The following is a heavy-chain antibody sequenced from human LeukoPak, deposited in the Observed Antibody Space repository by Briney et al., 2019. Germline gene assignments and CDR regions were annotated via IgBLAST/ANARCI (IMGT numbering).Heavy chain of an antibody. CDR1: GFTVSSNY. J-gene: IGHJ3*02. V-gene: IGHV3-66*02. Sequence: GGSLRLSCAASGFTVSSNYMSWVRQAPGNGLEWVSVIYSGGSTYYADSVKGRFTISRDNSKNTLYLQMNSLRAEDTAVYYCARSIVVPAAILGNAFDIWGQGTMVTVSS. CDR2: IYSGGST. D-gene: IGHD2-2*02. CDR3: ARSIVVPAAILGNAFDI.